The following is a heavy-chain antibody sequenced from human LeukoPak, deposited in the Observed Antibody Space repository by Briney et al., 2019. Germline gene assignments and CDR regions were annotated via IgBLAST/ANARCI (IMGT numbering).Heavy chain of an antibody. D-gene: IGHD3-16*01. CDR2: IYYSGST. CDR3: TRAVITFGAAVAKGFDC. V-gene: IGHV4-59*01. CDR1: GGSISSYY. J-gene: IGHJ4*02. Sequence: TSSETLSLTCTVSGGSISSYYWSWIRQPPGKGLEWIGYIYYSGSTNYNPSLKSRVTISVDTSKNQFSLKLSSVTAADTAVYYCTRAVITFGAAVAKGFDCWGQGALVTVSS.